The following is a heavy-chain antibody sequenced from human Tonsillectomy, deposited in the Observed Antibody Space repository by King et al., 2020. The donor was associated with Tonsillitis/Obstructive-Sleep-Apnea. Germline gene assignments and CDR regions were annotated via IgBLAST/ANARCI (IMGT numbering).Heavy chain of an antibody. Sequence: QLQESGPGLVKPSETLSLTCTVSGGSISSYYWSWIRPPPGKGLEWIGYIYYSGRNNNNPSLKSRVTISVDTSMNQFSLKLSAVAAADTAVCYCAREGPRRWVTAISFGLWGRGTLVTVSS. J-gene: IGHJ2*01. V-gene: IGHV4-59*01. CDR3: AREGPRRWVTAISFGL. CDR2: IYYSGRN. CDR1: GGSISSYY. D-gene: IGHD2-21*02.